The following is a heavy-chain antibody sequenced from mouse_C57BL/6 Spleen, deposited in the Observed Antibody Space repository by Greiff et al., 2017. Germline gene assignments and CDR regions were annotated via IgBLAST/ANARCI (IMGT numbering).Heavy chain of an antibody. Sequence: EVQLQQSGAELVRPGASVKLSCTASGFNIKDDYMHWVKQRPEQGLEWIGWIDPENGDTEYASKFQGKATITADTSSNTAYLQLSSLTSEDTAVYYCTTGFTTVVGHWGQGTTLTVSS. J-gene: IGHJ2*01. D-gene: IGHD1-1*01. CDR2: IDPENGDT. CDR3: TTGFTTVVGH. CDR1: GFNIKDDY. V-gene: IGHV14-4*01.